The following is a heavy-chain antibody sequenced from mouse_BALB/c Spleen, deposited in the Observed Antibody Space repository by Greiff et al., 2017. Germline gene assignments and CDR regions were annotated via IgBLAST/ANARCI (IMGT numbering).Heavy chain of an antibody. CDR2: ISYDGSN. D-gene: IGHD2-2*01. Sequence: VQLQQSGPGLVKPSQSLSLTCSVTGYSITSGYYWNWIRQFPGNKLEWMGYISYDGSNNYNPSLKNRISITRDTSKNQFFLKLNSVTTEDTATYYCARDLLWLRGMDYWGQGTSVTVSS. J-gene: IGHJ4*01. CDR1: GYSITSGYY. V-gene: IGHV3-6*02. CDR3: ARDLLWLRGMDY.